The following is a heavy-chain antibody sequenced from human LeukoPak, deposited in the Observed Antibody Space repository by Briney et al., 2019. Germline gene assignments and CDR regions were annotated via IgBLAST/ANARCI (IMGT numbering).Heavy chain of an antibody. CDR1: GFTFSNAW. D-gene: IGHD6-19*01. V-gene: IGHV3-15*01. Sequence: NPGGSLRLSCAASGFTFSNAWMNWVRQAPGKGLEWVGGIQSKTDGETADYAAPVKGRFTISRDDSKNTLYLQMNSLKTEDTAVYYCTADPPGFSSGIDYWGQGTLVTVSS. J-gene: IGHJ4*02. CDR3: TADPPGFSSGIDY. CDR2: IQSKTDGETA.